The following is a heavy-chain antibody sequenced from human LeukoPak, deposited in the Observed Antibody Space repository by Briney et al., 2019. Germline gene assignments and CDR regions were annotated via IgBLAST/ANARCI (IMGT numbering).Heavy chain of an antibody. Sequence: GGSLRLSCAASGFTFSGNYMSWVRQAPGKGLEWVSVIYSGGSTDYAESVKGRFTISRDNSKNMLYLQMNTLRAEDTAVYYCARGSTSTVSTIGFYGMDVWGQGTTVTVSS. CDR2: IYSGGST. V-gene: IGHV3-53*01. D-gene: IGHD4-11*01. CDR1: GFTFSGNY. J-gene: IGHJ6*02. CDR3: ARGSTSTVSTIGFYGMDV.